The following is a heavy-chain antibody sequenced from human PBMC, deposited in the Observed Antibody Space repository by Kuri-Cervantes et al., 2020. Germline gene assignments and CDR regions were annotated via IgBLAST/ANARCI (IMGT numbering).Heavy chain of an antibody. CDR1: GYNFNKYL. CDR2: IRPYNGDT. V-gene: IGHV1-18*01. J-gene: IGHJ4*02. D-gene: IGHD1-26*01. Sequence: ASVKVSCKTSGYNFNKYLISWVRQAPGQGLEWMGWIRPYNGDTNYQQKFQGRVPMTEDTSTDTAYMELSSLRSEDTAVYYCATVSGSYKRNYFDYWGQGTLVTVSS. CDR3: ATVSGSYKRNYFDY.